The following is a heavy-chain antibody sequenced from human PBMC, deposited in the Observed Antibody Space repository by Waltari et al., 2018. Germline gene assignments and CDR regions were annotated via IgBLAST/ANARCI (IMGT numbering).Heavy chain of an antibody. D-gene: IGHD5-12*01. J-gene: IGHJ4*02. CDR2: IYYTGST. CDR3: ARGGRATHFDY. CDR1: GCAISSSF. Sequence: QVQLQESGPGLVKPSETLSLTSTVSGCAISSSFSCWIRQPPGKGLEWIGYIYYTGSTNYNPSLKSRVTISIDTSKNQFSLKLSSVTAADTAVYYCARGGRATHFDYWGQGTLVTVSS. V-gene: IGHV4-59*01.